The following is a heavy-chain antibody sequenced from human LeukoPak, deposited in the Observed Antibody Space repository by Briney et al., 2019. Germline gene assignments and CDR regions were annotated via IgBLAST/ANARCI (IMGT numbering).Heavy chain of an antibody. CDR2: IKQDGTEK. Sequence: PGGSLRLSCAASGFTFTTYWMSWVRQAPGKGLEWVAHIKQDGTEKYYVDSVKGRFTISRDNAKNSLYLQMNSLRAEDTALYYCAKGLELLWFGESRYFDYWGQGTLVTVSS. J-gene: IGHJ4*02. D-gene: IGHD3-10*01. CDR1: GFTFTTYW. V-gene: IGHV3-7*03. CDR3: AKGLELLWFGESRYFDY.